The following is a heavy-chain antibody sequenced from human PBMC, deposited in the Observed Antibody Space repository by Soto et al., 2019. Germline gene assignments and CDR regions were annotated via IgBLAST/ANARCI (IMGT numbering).Heavy chain of an antibody. D-gene: IGHD7-27*01. CDR1: GYTFTSYD. J-gene: IGHJ4*02. V-gene: IGHV1-8*01. CDR3: ARVSMRGVLEVISWGRAYYFDY. CDR2: MNPNSGNT. Sequence: ASVKVSCKASGYTFTSYDINWVRQATGQGLEWMGWMNPNSGNTGYAQKFQGRVTMTRNTSISTAYMELSSLRSEDTAVYYCARVSMRGVLEVISWGRAYYFDYWGQGTLVTVYS.